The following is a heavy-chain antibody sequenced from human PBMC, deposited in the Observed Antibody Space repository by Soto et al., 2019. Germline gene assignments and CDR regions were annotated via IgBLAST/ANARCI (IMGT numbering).Heavy chain of an antibody. V-gene: IGHV1-18*01. CDR2: ISAYNGNT. Sequence: QVQLVQSGAEVKKPGASVKVSCKASGYTFTSYGISWVRQAPGQGLEWMGWISAYNGNTNYAQKLQGRVTMTTDTSRSTAYMELRSLRSDDTAVYYCARTYSSGWYGSNWFDPWGQGTLVTVSS. CDR1: GYTFTSYG. CDR3: ARTYSSGWYGSNWFDP. D-gene: IGHD6-19*01. J-gene: IGHJ5*02.